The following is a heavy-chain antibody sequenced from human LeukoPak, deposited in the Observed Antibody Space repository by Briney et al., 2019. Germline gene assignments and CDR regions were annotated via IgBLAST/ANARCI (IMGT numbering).Heavy chain of an antibody. V-gene: IGHV3-74*01. J-gene: IGHJ6*02. Sequence: GGSLRLSCAVSGITVSKYWMPWVRQVPGKGLVWVSRIHSDGSTTDYADSVKGRFTITRDSAKNTLYLEMNSLRVEDTAVYYCTRDANHYGGMDVWGQGTTVTVSS. CDR1: GITVSKYW. CDR3: TRDANHYGGMDV. CDR2: IHSDGSTT.